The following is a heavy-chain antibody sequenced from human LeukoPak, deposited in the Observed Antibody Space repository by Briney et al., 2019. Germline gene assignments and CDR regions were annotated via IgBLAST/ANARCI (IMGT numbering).Heavy chain of an antibody. CDR3: ARGRYGAYDY. CDR2: IYYSGST. D-gene: IGHD1-1*01. J-gene: IGHJ4*02. Sequence: PSETLSLTCTVSGGSISSYYWSWIRQPPGKGLEWIGYIYYSGSTNYNPSLKSRVTISVDTSKNQFSLKLSSVTAADTAVYYCARGRYGAYDYWGQGTLVTVSS. CDR1: GGSISSYY. V-gene: IGHV4-59*12.